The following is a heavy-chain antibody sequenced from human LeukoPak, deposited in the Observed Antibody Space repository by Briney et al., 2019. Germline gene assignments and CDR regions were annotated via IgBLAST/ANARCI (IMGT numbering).Heavy chain of an antibody. J-gene: IGHJ3*02. V-gene: IGHV5-51*01. CDR1: GYSFTSYW. CDR3: ARSAWDSGYFSAFDI. CDR2: IYPGDSDT. Sequence: GESLKISCKGSGYSFTSYWIGWVRQMPGKGLEWMGIIYPGDSDTRYSPSFQGQVTISADKSISTAYLQWSSLKASDTAMYYCARSAWDSGYFSAFDIWGLGTMVTVSS. D-gene: IGHD3-22*01.